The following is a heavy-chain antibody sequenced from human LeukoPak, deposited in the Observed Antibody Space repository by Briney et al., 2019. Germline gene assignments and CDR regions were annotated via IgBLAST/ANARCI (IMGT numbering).Heavy chain of an antibody. V-gene: IGHV3-30*03. Sequence: GGSLRLSCAASGFTFSSCGMHWVRQAPGKGLEWVAVISYDGSNKYYADSVKGRFTISRDNPKNTLHLQMGSLRVEDMAVFYCARESIGDYDYWGQGTLVTVSS. CDR1: GFTFSSCG. CDR3: ARESIGDYDY. J-gene: IGHJ4*02. CDR2: ISYDGSNK. D-gene: IGHD4-17*01.